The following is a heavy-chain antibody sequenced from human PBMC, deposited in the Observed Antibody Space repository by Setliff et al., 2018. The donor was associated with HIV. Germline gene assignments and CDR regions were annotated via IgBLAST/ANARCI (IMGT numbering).Heavy chain of an antibody. Sequence: SETLSLTCTVSGGSISSGGYYWSWIRQHPGKGLEWIGYIYNSASTSYNPSLKSRVTISVDTSKNQFSLKLSSVTAADTAVYYCARVAMVRGVIPPDFDYYYYYMDVWGKGTTVTVSS. CDR2: IYNSAST. J-gene: IGHJ6*03. V-gene: IGHV4-61*08. CDR3: ARVAMVRGVIPPDFDYYYYYMDV. CDR1: GGSISSGGYY. D-gene: IGHD3-10*01.